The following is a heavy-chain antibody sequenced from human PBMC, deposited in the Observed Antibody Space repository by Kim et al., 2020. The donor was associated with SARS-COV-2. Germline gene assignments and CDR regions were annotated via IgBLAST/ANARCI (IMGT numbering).Heavy chain of an antibody. Sequence: SETLSLTCTVSGGSISSGGYYWSWIRQHPGKGLEWIGYIYYSGSTYYNPSLKSRVTISVDTSKNQFSLKLSSVTAADTAVYYCAGPLGPGKTGTTFPVYWGQGTLVTVSS. CDR3: AGPLGPGKTGTTFPVY. D-gene: IGHD1-1*01. CDR1: GGSISSGGYY. J-gene: IGHJ4*02. CDR2: IYYSGST. V-gene: IGHV4-31*03.